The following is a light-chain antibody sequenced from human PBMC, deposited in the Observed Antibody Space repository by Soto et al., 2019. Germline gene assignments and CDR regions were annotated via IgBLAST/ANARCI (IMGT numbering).Light chain of an antibody. CDR2: AAS. CDR3: QQAITFPLT. J-gene: IGKJ4*01. Sequence: DIQMTQSPSSVSAFAGDTVTITCRASQDISGWLAWYQQKPGEAPKLLIFAASRLHSGVPARFSGSGSGTDFTLTISSLQPEDSATYFCQQAITFPLTFGGGTKVEIK. CDR1: QDISGW. V-gene: IGKV1-12*01.